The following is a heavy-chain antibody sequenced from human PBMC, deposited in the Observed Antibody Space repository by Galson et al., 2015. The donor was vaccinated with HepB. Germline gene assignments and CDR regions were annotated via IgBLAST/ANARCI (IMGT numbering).Heavy chain of an antibody. D-gene: IGHD3-22*01. CDR2: INPNSGGT. CDR3: AREISYYDSSGYYSPLGY. J-gene: IGHJ4*02. V-gene: IGHV1-2*02. Sequence: SVKVSCKASGYTFTGYYMHWVRQAPGQGLEWMGWINPNSGGTNYAQKFQGRVTMTRDTSISTAYMELSRLRSDDTAVYYCAREISYYDSSGYYSPLGYWGQGTLVTVSS. CDR1: GYTFTGYY.